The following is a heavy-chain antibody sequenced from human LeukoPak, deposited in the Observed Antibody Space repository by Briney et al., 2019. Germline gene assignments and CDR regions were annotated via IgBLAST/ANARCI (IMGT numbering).Heavy chain of an antibody. CDR3: ARGLGGVTSRHLDY. V-gene: IGHV4-34*01. J-gene: IGHJ4*02. CDR1: GGSISSYY. D-gene: IGHD3-16*01. Sequence: SETLSLTCTVSGGSISSYYWSWIRQPPGKGLEWIGEINHSGSTNYNPSLKSRVTISVDTSKNQFSLKLSSVTAADTAVYYCARGLGGVTSRHLDYWGQGTLVTVSS. CDR2: INHSGST.